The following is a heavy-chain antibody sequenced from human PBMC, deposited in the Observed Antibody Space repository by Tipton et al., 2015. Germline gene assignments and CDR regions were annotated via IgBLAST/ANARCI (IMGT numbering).Heavy chain of an antibody. CDR1: GYIFTTYY. Sequence: QLVQSGAEVKKPGASVKVSCKASGYIFTTYYMHWVRQAPGQGLEWMGIINPSGGSTNYAQKFQGRVTMTRDTSTSTLYMELSSLRSEDTAVYYCARARGRHGGLFDSWGQGTLVTVSS. CDR3: ARARGRHGGLFDS. J-gene: IGHJ4*02. V-gene: IGHV1-46*01. CDR2: INPSGGST. D-gene: IGHD4-23*01.